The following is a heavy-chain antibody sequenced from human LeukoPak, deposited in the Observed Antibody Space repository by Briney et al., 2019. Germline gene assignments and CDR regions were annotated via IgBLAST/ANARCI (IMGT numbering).Heavy chain of an antibody. CDR2: IYYNGNT. CDR3: AFYSGSYYYYTDV. CDR1: GGSISRHY. Sequence: TSETLSLTCTVSGGSISRHYWSWIRQPPGKGLEWIGYIYYNGNTYYHPSLSSPVTISIDTSRTQFSPTLNSVTAADTAVYYCAFYSGSYYYYTDVWGRGTTVTVSS. D-gene: IGHD5-12*01. V-gene: IGHV4-59*11. J-gene: IGHJ6*03.